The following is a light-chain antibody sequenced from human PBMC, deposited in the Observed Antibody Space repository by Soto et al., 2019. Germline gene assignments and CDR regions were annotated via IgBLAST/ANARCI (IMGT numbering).Light chain of an antibody. J-gene: IGKJ1*01. CDR1: QSISSW. V-gene: IGKV1-5*03. Sequence: DIQMTQSPSTLSASVGDRVTITCRASQSISSWLAWHQQKPGKAPKLLISKASILESGVPSRFSGSGSGTEFTLTIPSLQPDDFAPYSCKQYNGLRAFGKGTKVE. CDR3: KQYNGLRA. CDR2: KAS.